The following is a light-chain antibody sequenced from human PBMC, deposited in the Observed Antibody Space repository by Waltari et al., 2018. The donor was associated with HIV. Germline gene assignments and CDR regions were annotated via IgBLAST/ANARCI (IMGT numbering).Light chain of an antibody. CDR2: EVS. Sequence: QSALTQSASVSGSPGQSITISCTGTSSDVGGYASVSWYQHHPGSAPKLMIYEVSNRPSGVSTRFSGSKSGNTASLIISGLQAEDEADYYCTSYTSSTTLVFGTGTKVTVL. J-gene: IGLJ1*01. CDR1: SSDVGGYAS. V-gene: IGLV2-14*01. CDR3: TSYTSSTTLV.